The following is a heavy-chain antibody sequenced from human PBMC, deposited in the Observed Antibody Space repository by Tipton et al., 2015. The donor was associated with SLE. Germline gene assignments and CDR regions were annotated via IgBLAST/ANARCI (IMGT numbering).Heavy chain of an antibody. Sequence: QSGPEVKKPGSSVKVSCKASGGTFSSYAISWVRQAPGQGLEWMGRIIPILGIANYAQKFQGRVTITADESTNTAYMELSSLRSEDTAVYYCARVQVGATRGAYDIWGQGTMVTVSS. CDR3: ARVQVGATRGAYDI. CDR2: IIPILGIA. CDR1: GGTFSSYA. D-gene: IGHD1-26*01. J-gene: IGHJ3*02. V-gene: IGHV1-69*04.